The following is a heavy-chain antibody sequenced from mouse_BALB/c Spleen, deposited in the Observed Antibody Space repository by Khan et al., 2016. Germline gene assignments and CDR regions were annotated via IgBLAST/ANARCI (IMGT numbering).Heavy chain of an antibody. CDR3: ARRGWLRWGAFDY. Sequence: QIQLVQSGPELKKPGETVKISCKASGYTFTNYGMNWVKQAPGKGLKWMGWINTYTGEPTYADDFKGRFAFSLETSASTAYLQINNLKNEDTATFFCARRGWLRWGAFDYWGQGTTLTVSS. CDR2: INTYTGEP. V-gene: IGHV9-3-1*01. D-gene: IGHD2-2*01. J-gene: IGHJ2*01. CDR1: GYTFTNYG.